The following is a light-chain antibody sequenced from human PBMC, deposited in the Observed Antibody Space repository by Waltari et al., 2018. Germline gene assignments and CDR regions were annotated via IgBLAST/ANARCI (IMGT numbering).Light chain of an antibody. CDR3: QVWDSSSDHVV. CDR2: YDS. J-gene: IGLJ2*01. Sequence: SYVLTQPPSVSVAPGETAKITCGGDSIGSKSVHWYQQKPGQAPVLVIYYDSDRPSGIPERFSGSNSGNTATLTISRVEAGDEADYYCQVWDSSSDHVVFGGGTKLTVL. V-gene: IGLV3-21*04. CDR1: SIGSKS.